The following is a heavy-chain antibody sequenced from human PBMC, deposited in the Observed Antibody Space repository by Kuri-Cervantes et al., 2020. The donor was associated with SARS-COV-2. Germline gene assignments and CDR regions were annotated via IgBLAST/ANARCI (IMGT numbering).Heavy chain of an antibody. Sequence: SGPTLVKPTQTLTLTCTLSGLSLSTSGVGVGWIRQPPEKALEWLALIYWDDDKRYSPSLKSRLTISKDNSKNQVVLTMTNMDPVDTATYYCARKQYYDFWSGHSMSWFDPWGQGTLVTVSS. V-gene: IGHV2-5*02. J-gene: IGHJ5*02. CDR1: GLSLSTSGVG. D-gene: IGHD3-3*01. CDR2: IYWDDDK. CDR3: ARKQYYDFWSGHSMSWFDP.